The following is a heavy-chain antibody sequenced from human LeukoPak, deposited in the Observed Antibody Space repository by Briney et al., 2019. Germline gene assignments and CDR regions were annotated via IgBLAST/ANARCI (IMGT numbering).Heavy chain of an antibody. Sequence: EPGGSLRLSCAASGFTFSSYGMHWVRQAPGKGLEWVAVISYDGSNKYYADSVKGRFTISRDNAKKSLYLQMDSLRVEDTALYYCVKVRHSGGFYAFDYWGQGTPVTVSS. V-gene: IGHV3-30*18. J-gene: IGHJ4*02. D-gene: IGHD3-22*01. CDR1: GFTFSSYG. CDR3: VKVRHSGGFYAFDY. CDR2: ISYDGSNK.